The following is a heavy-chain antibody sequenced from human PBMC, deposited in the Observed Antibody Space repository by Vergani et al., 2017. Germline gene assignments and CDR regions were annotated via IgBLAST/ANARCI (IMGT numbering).Heavy chain of an antibody. CDR3: VRDKGDFNAFDI. J-gene: IGHJ3*02. CDR1: GYTFSSCG. V-gene: IGHV1-18*01. CDR2: ISAYNGKT. Sequence: QVHLVQSGAEVKKPGASVKVSCKTSGYTFSSCGISWVRQAPGQGLEWMGWISAYNGKTDYAQKVQGRVTMTTDTSTRTAYMELRSLGSDDTAVYYCVRDKGDFNAFDIWGQGTMVTVSS. D-gene: IGHD3-16*01.